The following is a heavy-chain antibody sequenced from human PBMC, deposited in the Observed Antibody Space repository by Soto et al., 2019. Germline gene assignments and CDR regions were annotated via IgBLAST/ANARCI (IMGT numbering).Heavy chain of an antibody. CDR3: ARHNPIGNNWNYFDY. D-gene: IGHD1-1*01. CDR1: GGSINSYY. V-gene: IGHV4-59*01. Sequence: SETLSLTCTVSGGSINSYYLGWVRQPPGKGLEWIGYISYSGSTSNNPSLTGRVTISVDTSKNQFSLKVSSVTAADTAVYYCARHNPIGNNWNYFDYWGQGTLVTVSS. CDR2: ISYSGST. J-gene: IGHJ4*02.